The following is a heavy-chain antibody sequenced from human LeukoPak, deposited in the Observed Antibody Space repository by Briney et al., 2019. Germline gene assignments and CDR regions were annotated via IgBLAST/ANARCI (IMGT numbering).Heavy chain of an antibody. CDR3: AREGPRGNSQFDY. Sequence: GRSLRLSCAASGFTFSNYGMHWIRQAPGKGLEWVALIWYDGSNKYYTDSVKGRLTISRDNSKNTLYLQMNSLRAEDTAIYYCAREGPRGNSQFDYWGQGTLVTVSS. D-gene: IGHD2/OR15-2a*01. J-gene: IGHJ4*02. CDR2: IWYDGSNK. V-gene: IGHV3-33*01. CDR1: GFTFSNYG.